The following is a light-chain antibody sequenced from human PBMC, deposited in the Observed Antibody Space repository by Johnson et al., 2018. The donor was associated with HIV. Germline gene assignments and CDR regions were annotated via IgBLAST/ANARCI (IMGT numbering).Light chain of an antibody. CDR1: NSNIGNNY. CDR2: ENN. V-gene: IGLV1-51*02. J-gene: IGLJ1*01. Sequence: QSVLTQPPSVSAAPGQKVTISCSGSNSNIGNNYVSWYQQLPGTAPKLLIYENNKRPSGIPDRFAGSKSGTSATLGITALQTGDEADYYCGTWDSSLSAEVFGTGTKVTVL. CDR3: GTWDSSLSAEV.